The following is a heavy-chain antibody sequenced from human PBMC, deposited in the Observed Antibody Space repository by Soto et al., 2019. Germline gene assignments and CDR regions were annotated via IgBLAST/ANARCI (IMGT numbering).Heavy chain of an antibody. CDR1: GPATSSRSQY. CDR2: IYHSGST. V-gene: IGHV4-39*02. Sequence: PSETFSRTRTVSGPATSSRSQYWGGSRQPPGKGLEWIGNIYHSGSTYCNPSLKSRVTISVDTSNNQFSLKLSSVTAADTAVYYCARDSSVRYFEWPPLDSWGQGTQVPVSS. J-gene: IGHJ4*02. CDR3: ARDSSVRYFEWPPLDS. D-gene: IGHD3-9*01.